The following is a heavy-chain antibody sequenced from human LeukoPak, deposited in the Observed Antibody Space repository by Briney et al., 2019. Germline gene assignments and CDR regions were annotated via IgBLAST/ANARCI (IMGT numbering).Heavy chain of an antibody. CDR3: ARVASYDFWSGLSGYFDY. D-gene: IGHD3-3*01. V-gene: IGHV4-30-2*01. CDR2: IYHSGST. CDR1: GGSISSYS. J-gene: IGHJ4*02. Sequence: SETLSLTCTVSGGSISSYSWSWIRQPPGKGLEWIGYIYHSGSTYYNPSLKSRVTISVDRSKNQFSLKLSSVTAADTAVYYCARVASYDFWSGLSGYFDYWGQGTLVTVSS.